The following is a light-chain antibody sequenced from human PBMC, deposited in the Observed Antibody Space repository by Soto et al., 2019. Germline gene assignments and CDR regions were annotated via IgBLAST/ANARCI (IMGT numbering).Light chain of an antibody. CDR2: GAS. V-gene: IGKV3-20*01. CDR1: QSVSSSY. Sequence: IVLTQSPGTLTLSPGERATLSCRASQSVSSSYFAWYQQKPGQAPRLLIYGASSRATGIADRFSGSGSGTDFTLTISRLESEDCAVYYCQQYGSSPPLTFGGGTKVEIK. CDR3: QQYGSSPPLT. J-gene: IGKJ4*01.